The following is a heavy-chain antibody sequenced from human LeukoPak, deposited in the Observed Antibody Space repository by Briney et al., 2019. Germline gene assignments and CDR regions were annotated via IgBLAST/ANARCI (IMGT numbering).Heavy chain of an antibody. V-gene: IGHV3-30-3*01. CDR1: GFTFSGRV. CDR3: AREFHSSGHAGTFDI. CDR2: MSLDVDNE. Sequence: GGSQRLSCAASGFTFSGRVIHGVRQAPGKGLEWAALMSLDVDNEIYADSVRGRFTVSTDNSRNTVYLQMNSLRTEDTAIYYCAREFHSSGHAGTFDIWGQGTMVTVSS. J-gene: IGHJ3*02. D-gene: IGHD3-22*01.